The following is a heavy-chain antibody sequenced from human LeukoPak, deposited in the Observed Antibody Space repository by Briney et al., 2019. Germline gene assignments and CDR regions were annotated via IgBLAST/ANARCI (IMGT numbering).Heavy chain of an antibody. V-gene: IGHV1-2*02. CDR1: GFTFTGYY. D-gene: IGHD6-19*01. Sequence: ASVKVSCKASGFTFTGYYIHWVRQAPGQGLEWMGWINPNSGGTNYAQKFQGSVTMTRDTSISTAYMELSRLRSDDTAVYYCARESAVAGTGYWGQGTLVTVSS. CDR2: INPNSGGT. CDR3: ARESAVAGTGY. J-gene: IGHJ4*02.